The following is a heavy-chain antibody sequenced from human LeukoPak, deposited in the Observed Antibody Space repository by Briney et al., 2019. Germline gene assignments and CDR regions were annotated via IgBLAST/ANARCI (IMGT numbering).Heavy chain of an antibody. CDR2: INPNSGGT. CDR3: ARDRYYDFWSGYYKGELDY. J-gene: IGHJ4*02. Sequence: ASVKLSCETSGYTFTGYYMHWVRQAPGQGLEWMGWINPNSGGTNYAQKFEGRVTITRDTSISTAYMELSRLRSDDTAVYYCARDRYYDFWSGYYKGELDYWGQGSLVTVSS. V-gene: IGHV1-2*02. CDR1: GYTFTGYY. D-gene: IGHD3-3*01.